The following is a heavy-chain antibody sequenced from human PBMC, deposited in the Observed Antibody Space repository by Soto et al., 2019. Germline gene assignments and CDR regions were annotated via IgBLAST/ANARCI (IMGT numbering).Heavy chain of an antibody. CDR3: AKDIRSIWTKNWFDP. Sequence: GGSLRICCAACGFTVSSKYMTWVRQAPGKGLEWVSAISAGGGTTSYSDSVKGRFTISRDNSKNTLYLQMNTLKAEDTAVYYCAKDIRSIWTKNWFDPWGQGTLVTVSS. D-gene: IGHD6-6*01. CDR2: ISAGGGTT. V-gene: IGHV3-23*01. J-gene: IGHJ5*02. CDR1: GFTVSSKY.